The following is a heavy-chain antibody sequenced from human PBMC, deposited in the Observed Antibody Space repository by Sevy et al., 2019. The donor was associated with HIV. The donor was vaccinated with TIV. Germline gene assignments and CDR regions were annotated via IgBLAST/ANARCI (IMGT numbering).Heavy chain of an antibody. Sequence: GGSLRLSCAASGFTFSTYAMSWVRQAPGKGLEWVSVISGSGGDTYYADSVKGRFTISRDNSKNTLYLQMNSLRAEDTAVYYCAKDAYYYHSSGYSMSQWYYGMDVWGQGTTVTVSS. V-gene: IGHV3-23*01. J-gene: IGHJ6*02. CDR1: GFTFSTYA. CDR2: ISGSGGDT. D-gene: IGHD3-22*01. CDR3: AKDAYYYHSSGYSMSQWYYGMDV.